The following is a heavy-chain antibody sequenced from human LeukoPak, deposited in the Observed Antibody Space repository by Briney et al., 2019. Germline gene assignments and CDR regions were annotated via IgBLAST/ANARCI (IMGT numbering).Heavy chain of an antibody. Sequence: GRSLRLSCAASGFTFSSYWMHWVRQAPGKGLVWVSRINSDGSSTSYADSVKGRFTISRDNAKNTLYLQMNSLRAEDTAVYYCARARYSSSWSDFDYWGQGTLVTVSS. J-gene: IGHJ4*02. V-gene: IGHV3-74*01. CDR2: INSDGSST. CDR3: ARARYSSSWSDFDY. CDR1: GFTFSSYW. D-gene: IGHD6-13*01.